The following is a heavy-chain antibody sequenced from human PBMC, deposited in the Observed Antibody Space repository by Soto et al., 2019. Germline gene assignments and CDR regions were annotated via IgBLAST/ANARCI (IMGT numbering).Heavy chain of an antibody. D-gene: IGHD6-13*01. CDR3: ARTPLVAAGTERGEFDY. Sequence: PSETLSLTCAVYGGSFSGYYWSWIRQPPGKGLEWIGEINHSGSTNYNPSLKSRVTISVDTSKNQFSLKLSSVTAADTAVYYCARTPLVAAGTERGEFDYWGQGTLVTVSS. V-gene: IGHV4-34*01. CDR2: INHSGST. J-gene: IGHJ4*02. CDR1: GGSFSGYY.